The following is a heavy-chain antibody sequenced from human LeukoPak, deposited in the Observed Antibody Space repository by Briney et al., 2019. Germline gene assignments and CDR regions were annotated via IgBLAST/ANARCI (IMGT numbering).Heavy chain of an antibody. D-gene: IGHD2-2*01. J-gene: IGHJ4*02. CDR1: GGSFSGYY. V-gene: IGHV4-34*01. CDR3: ARKPGVVPAAMFGY. CDR2: INHSGST. Sequence: PSETLSLTCAVYGGSFSGYYWSWIRQPPGKGLEWIGEINHSGSTNYNPSLKSRVTISVDTSKNQFSLKLSSVTAADTAVYYCARKPGVVPAAMFGYWGQGTLVTVSS.